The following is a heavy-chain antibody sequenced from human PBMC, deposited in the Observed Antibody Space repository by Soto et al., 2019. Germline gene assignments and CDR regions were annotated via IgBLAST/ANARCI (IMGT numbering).Heavy chain of an antibody. J-gene: IGHJ4*02. V-gene: IGHV1-2*04. CDR3: AKDYSSSWYRTGFDY. CDR2: INPNSGGT. D-gene: IGHD6-13*01. CDR1: GYTFTGYY. Sequence: ASVKVSCKASGYTFTGYYMHWVRQAPGQGLEWMGWINPNSGGTNYAQKFQGWVTMTRDTSISTAYMELSRLRSDDTAVYYCAKDYSSSWYRTGFDYWGQGTLVTVSS.